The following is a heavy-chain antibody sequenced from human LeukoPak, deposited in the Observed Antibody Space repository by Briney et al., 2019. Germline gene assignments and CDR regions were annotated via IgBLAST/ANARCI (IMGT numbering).Heavy chain of an antibody. J-gene: IGHJ3*02. CDR2: ISKTGST. CDR1: GGSISSSSYY. D-gene: IGHD4-23*01. V-gene: IGHV4-61*05. CDR3: ARIRDRDYGGNPTLYDAFDM. Sequence: SETLSLTCTVSGGSISSSSYYWGWIRQPPGKGLEWIGYISKTGSTNSNPSLKSRVTMSVDISKNQLSLRLSSVTAADTAVYYCARIRDRDYGGNPTLYDAFDMWGQGIMVTVSS.